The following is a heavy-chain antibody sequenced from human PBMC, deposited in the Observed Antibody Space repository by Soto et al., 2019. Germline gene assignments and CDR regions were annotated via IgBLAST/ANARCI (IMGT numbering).Heavy chain of an antibody. CDR2: VYYTGST. CDR3: ARSVAVPGAHIDY. Sequence: NPSETLSLTCSVSGGSISGSYWSWIRQSPGKGLEWLGYVYYTGSTNYSPSLRSRVSISVDTSKNEFSLRLSSATAADTAVYFCARSVAVPGAHIDYWGQGTQVTVSS. CDR1: GGSISGSY. D-gene: IGHD6-19*01. J-gene: IGHJ4*02. V-gene: IGHV4-59*01.